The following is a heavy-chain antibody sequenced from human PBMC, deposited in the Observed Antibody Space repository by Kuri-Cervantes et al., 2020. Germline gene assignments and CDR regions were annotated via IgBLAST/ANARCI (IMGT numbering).Heavy chain of an antibody. CDR3: AKEDYAMNY. Sequence: GGSLRLSCAASGFTFSSYWMSWVRQAPGKGLEWVANIKQDGSEKYYVDSVKGRFTISRDNSKNTLYLQMNSLRAEDTAVYYCAKEDYAMNYWGQGTLVTVSS. V-gene: IGHV3-7*01. D-gene: IGHD3-16*01. CDR1: GFTFSSYW. CDR2: IKQDGSEK. J-gene: IGHJ4*02.